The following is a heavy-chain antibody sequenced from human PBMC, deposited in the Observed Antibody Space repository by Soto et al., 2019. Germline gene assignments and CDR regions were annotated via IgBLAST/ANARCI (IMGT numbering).Heavy chain of an antibody. Sequence: SQTLSLTCAISGDSVSSNSAAWNWIRQSPSRGLEWLGRTYYRSNWYNDYAVSVKGRLTINPDTSKNQFSLQLNSVTPEDTAVYYCAREGRAGSGWLHAQLDYWGQGALVTVSS. D-gene: IGHD6-19*01. V-gene: IGHV6-1*01. J-gene: IGHJ4*02. CDR3: AREGRAGSGWLHAQLDY. CDR2: TYYRSNWYN. CDR1: GDSVSSNSAA.